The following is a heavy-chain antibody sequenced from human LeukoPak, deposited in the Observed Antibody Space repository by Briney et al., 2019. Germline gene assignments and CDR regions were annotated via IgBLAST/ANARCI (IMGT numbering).Heavy chain of an antibody. D-gene: IGHD6-19*01. CDR3: AKVGGQWLMAYYYYYMDV. CDR1: GFTFSSYG. V-gene: IGHV3-30*18. CDR2: IWYGGSNK. J-gene: IGHJ6*03. Sequence: HPGRSLRLSCAASGFTFSSYGMHWVRQAPGKGLEWVAVIWYGGSNKYYADSVKGRFTISRDNSKNTLYLQMNSLRAEDTAVYYCAKVGGQWLMAYYYYYMDVWGKGTTVTVSS.